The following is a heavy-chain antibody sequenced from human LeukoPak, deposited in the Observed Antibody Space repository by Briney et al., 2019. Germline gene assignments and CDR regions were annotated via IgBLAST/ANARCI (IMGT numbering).Heavy chain of an antibody. D-gene: IGHD2-21*02. CDR1: GYTFSTYY. V-gene: IGHV1-46*03. CDR3: ARRIFPMTEFDP. J-gene: IGHJ5*02. CDR2: IIPSDGFT. Sequence: GASVNVSCKASGYTFSTYYVHGVRQAPGQGLEGMGMIIPSDGFTSYAQKFQGRVTITADEATSTAYMELSSLRSEDTAVYYCARRIFPMTEFDPWGQGTLVTVSS.